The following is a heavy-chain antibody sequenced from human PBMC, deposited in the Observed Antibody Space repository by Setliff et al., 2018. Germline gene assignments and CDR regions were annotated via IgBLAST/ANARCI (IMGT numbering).Heavy chain of an antibody. V-gene: IGHV4-39*01. Sequence: SETLSLTCTVSNGSISSGNYFWGWIRQPPGRGLEWMGSIFYTGSTYYSPSLKSRVTMSIDTSKNQFSLNLNSVTAADTAVYYCARQPYSTTYYYYYYYMDVWGKGTTVTVSS. CDR1: NGSISSGNYF. D-gene: IGHD6-13*01. CDR3: ARQPYSTTYYYYYYYMDV. CDR2: IFYTGST. J-gene: IGHJ6*03.